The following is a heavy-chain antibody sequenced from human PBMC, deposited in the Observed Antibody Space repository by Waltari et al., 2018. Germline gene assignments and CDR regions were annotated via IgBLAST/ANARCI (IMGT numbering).Heavy chain of an antibody. CDR1: GVSIRDYY. CDR2: VYTTGTT. J-gene: IGHJ1*01. D-gene: IGHD3-16*01. CDR3: ARGYSDDGGEYFQH. V-gene: IGHV4-4*07. Sequence: QVQLQESGPRLVEPWETLSLTCRISGVSIRDYYWSWIRQPAGKGLEFIGRVYTTGTTDYNPSLRSRATVSVDKSKNHFSLSLTSVTAADTAIYYCARGYSDDGGEYFQHWGQGTLVSVSS.